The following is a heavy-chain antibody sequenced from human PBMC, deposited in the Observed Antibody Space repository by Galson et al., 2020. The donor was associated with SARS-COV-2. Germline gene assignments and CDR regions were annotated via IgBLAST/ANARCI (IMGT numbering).Heavy chain of an antibody. Sequence: SGPTLVKPSQTLILTCTFSGVSLTTSGMGVTWIRQPPGKSLEWLALSDWDNDKYYSTSLKTRLTISGDTSKNQVFITMTNMDPADTATYYCARMADGYGGYDYGSSPFDYWGQGTLVTVSS. CDR1: GVSLTTSGMG. J-gene: IGHJ4*02. CDR2: SDWDNDK. V-gene: IGHV2-70*01. D-gene: IGHD5-12*01. CDR3: ARMADGYGGYDYGSSPFDY.